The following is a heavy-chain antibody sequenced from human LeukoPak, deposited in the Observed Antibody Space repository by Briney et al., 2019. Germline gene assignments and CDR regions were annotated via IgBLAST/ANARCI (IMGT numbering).Heavy chain of an antibody. CDR3: ARARYCSGGSCFEYFQH. CDR1: GGSFSGYY. CDR2: INHSGST. Sequence: SETLSLTCAVYGGSFSGYYWSWIRQPPGKGLEWIGEINHSGSTNYNPSLKSRVTISVDTSKNQFSLKLSSVTAADTAVYYCARARYCSGGSCFEYFQHWGQGTPVTVSS. D-gene: IGHD2-15*01. V-gene: IGHV4-34*01. J-gene: IGHJ1*01.